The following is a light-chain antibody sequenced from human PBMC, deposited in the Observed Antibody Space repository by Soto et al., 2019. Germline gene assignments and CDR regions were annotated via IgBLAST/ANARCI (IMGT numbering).Light chain of an antibody. CDR3: SSYAGRNDVV. Sequence: QSALTQPPSASGSPGQSVTISCTGTSSDVGGYNYVSWYQQHPGKAPKLMIYEVSKRPSGVPDRFSGSKSGYTASLTVSGHQAEDEADYYCSSYAGRNDVVFGTGTKLTVL. J-gene: IGLJ2*01. CDR1: SSDVGGYNY. V-gene: IGLV2-8*01. CDR2: EVS.